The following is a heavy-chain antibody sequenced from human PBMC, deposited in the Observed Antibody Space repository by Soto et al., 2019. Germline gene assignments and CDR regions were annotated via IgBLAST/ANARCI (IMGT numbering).Heavy chain of an antibody. CDR1: GGTFSSYA. CDR2: IIPIFGTA. J-gene: IGHJ6*02. Sequence: SVKVSCKASGGTFSSYAISWVRQAPGQGLEWMGGIIPIFGTANYAQKFQGRVTITADESTSTAYMELISLRSEDTAVYYCASPSSFGDYYYGMDVWGQGTTVTVSS. D-gene: IGHD3-16*01. V-gene: IGHV1-69*13. CDR3: ASPSSFGDYYYGMDV.